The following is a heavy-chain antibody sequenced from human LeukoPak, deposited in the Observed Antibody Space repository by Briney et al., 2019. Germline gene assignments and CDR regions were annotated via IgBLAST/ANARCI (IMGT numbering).Heavy chain of an antibody. CDR3: ARFWWAFDI. Sequence: SETLSLTCTVSGESISGFYWNWIRQPPGKGLEWLGYIYYSGSTNYNPSLKSRVTISIDTSKNQFSLKLSSVTAADTAVYYCARFWWAFDIWGQGTMVTVSS. D-gene: IGHD2-15*01. CDR2: IYYSGST. V-gene: IGHV4-59*08. J-gene: IGHJ3*02. CDR1: GESISGFY.